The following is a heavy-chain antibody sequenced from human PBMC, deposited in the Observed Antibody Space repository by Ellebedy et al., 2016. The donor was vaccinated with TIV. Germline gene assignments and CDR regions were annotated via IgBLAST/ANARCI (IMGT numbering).Heavy chain of an antibody. Sequence: GGSLRLXCTASGLTFSGGWMTWMRQAPGKGLEWVANINGDGRAIQYADSVEGRFTISRDTAKKSLFLQMNSLRVEGTAMYYCTRDHSPGYCTSTTCLKSWFDPWGQGTLFTVSS. CDR2: INGDGRAI. CDR1: GLTFSGGW. J-gene: IGHJ5*02. V-gene: IGHV3-7*01. CDR3: TRDHSPGYCTSTTCLKSWFDP. D-gene: IGHD2-2*01.